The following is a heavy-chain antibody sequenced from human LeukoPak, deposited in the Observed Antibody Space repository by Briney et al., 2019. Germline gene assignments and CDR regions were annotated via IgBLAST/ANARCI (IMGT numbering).Heavy chain of an antibody. D-gene: IGHD2-8*02. V-gene: IGHV4-39*07. CDR3: ASLEDTGRYYFDY. J-gene: IGHJ4*02. CDR1: GGSISNRSYF. CDR2: ISYRVTT. Sequence: SETLSLTCTVSGGSISNRSYFWGWIRQPPGKGREWIVSISYRVTTYHNQSLKSRVTISVDTSRNQFSLKLNSVTAADTAVYYCASLEDTGRYYFDYWGQGTLVTVSS.